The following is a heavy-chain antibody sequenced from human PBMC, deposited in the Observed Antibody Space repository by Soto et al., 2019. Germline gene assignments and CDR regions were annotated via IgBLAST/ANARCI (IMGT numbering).Heavy chain of an antibody. Sequence: PGGSLRLSCAASGFTFSGSAMHWVRQASGKRLEWVGRIRSKANSYATAYAASVKGRFTTSRDDSKNTAYLEMTSLKTEYTAVYYCTRLSPSVAVAGNDQGYNWFDPWGQGTLVTVSS. CDR3: TRLSPSVAVAGNDQGYNWFDP. D-gene: IGHD6-19*01. CDR2: IRSKANSYAT. CDR1: GFTFSGSA. J-gene: IGHJ5*02. V-gene: IGHV3-73*01.